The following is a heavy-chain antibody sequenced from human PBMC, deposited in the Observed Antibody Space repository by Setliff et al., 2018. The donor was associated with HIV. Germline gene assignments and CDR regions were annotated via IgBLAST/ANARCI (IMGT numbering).Heavy chain of an antibody. CDR1: GYTFTIYS. CDR3: ARGSSSIAAAYPDALDI. V-gene: IGHV1-18*01. J-gene: IGHJ3*02. CDR2: ISGYNGNT. D-gene: IGHD6-13*01. Sequence: ASVKVSCKASGYTFTIYSINWVRQAPGQGLEWMGSISGYNGNTNYAQKFQGRVTMTTDTSTSTAYMELRSLRSDDTAVYYRARGSSSIAAAYPDALDIWGQGTMVTVSS.